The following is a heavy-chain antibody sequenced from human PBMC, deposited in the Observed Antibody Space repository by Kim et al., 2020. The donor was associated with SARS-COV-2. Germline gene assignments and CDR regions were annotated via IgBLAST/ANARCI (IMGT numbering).Heavy chain of an antibody. CDR2: IYWDDDK. D-gene: IGHD3-10*01. V-gene: IGHV2-5*02. CDR1: GFSLNTTGVG. J-gene: IGHJ5*02. Sequence: SGPTLVRPTQTLTLTCTFSGFSLNTTGVGVGWIRQPPGKAPEWLAVIYWDDDKVYSPSLASQLTITKATSKNLVVLTMTNVGPADAGTSYCAHRRRDYGSANCFDLWGQGVLVTVSS. CDR3: AHRRRDYGSANCFDL.